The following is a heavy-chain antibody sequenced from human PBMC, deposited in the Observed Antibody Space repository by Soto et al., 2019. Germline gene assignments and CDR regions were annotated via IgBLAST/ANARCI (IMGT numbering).Heavy chain of an antibody. J-gene: IGHJ4*02. CDR2: ISGSGGST. Sequence: EVQLLESGGGLVQPGGSLRLSCAASGFTFSSYAMSWVRQAPGKGLEWVSAISGSGGSTYYADSVKGRFTISRDNSKNTLYLQMNSLRAGDTAVYYCAQGGWLRKGGGDYWGQGTLVTVSS. CDR3: AQGGWLRKGGGDY. V-gene: IGHV3-23*01. CDR1: GFTFSSYA. D-gene: IGHD5-12*01.